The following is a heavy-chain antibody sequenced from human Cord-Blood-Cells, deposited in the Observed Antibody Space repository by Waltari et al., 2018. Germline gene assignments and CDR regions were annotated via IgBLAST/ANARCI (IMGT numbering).Heavy chain of an antibody. CDR3: ARRGCSSTSRYVHYYYGMDV. J-gene: IGHJ6*02. Sequence: QVQLQQWGAGLLKPSETLSLTCAVYGGSFSGYYWSWIRKPPGKGLEWIGEINHSGSTNNNPSLKSQVTISVDTSKNQFSLKLSSVTAADTAVYYCARRGCSSTSRYVHYYYGMDVWGQGTTVTVSS. V-gene: IGHV4-34*01. CDR2: INHSGST. D-gene: IGHD2-2*01. CDR1: GGSFSGYY.